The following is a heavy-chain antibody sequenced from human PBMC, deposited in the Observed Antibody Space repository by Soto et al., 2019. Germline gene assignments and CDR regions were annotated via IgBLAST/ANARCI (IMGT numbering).Heavy chain of an antibody. CDR3: ARHNACYYYSRGA. CDR2: IDPSDAYT. V-gene: IGHV5-10-1*01. J-gene: IGHJ5*01. D-gene: IGHD6-19*01. Sequence: GASLKISCKGSGYSFTSYCISWVRPLPAKGLEWMGRIDPSDAYTNDTPPFQGHVTFSADKSISTAYLQWSSLSSADTAMYYCARHNACYYYSRGAWGQGTLVTVSS. CDR1: GYSFTSYC.